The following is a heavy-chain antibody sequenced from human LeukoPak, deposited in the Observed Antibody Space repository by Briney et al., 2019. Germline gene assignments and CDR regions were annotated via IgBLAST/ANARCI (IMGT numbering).Heavy chain of an antibody. CDR2: ISSNGGST. D-gene: IGHD4-11*01. J-gene: IGHJ4*02. CDR3: ARDLRSSNAY. Sequence: GGSLRLSCAASGFTFSSYAMHWVRQAPGKGLEYVSGISSNGGSTNYANSVKGRFIISRDNSKNTLYLQMGSLRVEDMAVYYCARDLRSSNAYWGQGTLVTVSS. CDR1: GFTFSSYA. V-gene: IGHV3-64*01.